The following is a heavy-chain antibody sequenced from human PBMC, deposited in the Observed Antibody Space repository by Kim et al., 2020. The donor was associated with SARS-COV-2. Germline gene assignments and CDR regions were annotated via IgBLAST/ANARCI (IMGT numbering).Heavy chain of an antibody. D-gene: IGHD5-18*01. J-gene: IGHJ6*02. CDR3: TTDGAPLSGGIQLAPSWDYGMDV. Sequence: GGSLRLSCAASGFTFSNAWMSWVRQAPGKGLEWVGRIKSKTDGGTTDYAAPVKGRFTISRDDSKNTLYLQMNSLKTEDTAVYYCTTDGAPLSGGIQLAPSWDYGMDVWGQGTTVTVSS. CDR1: GFTFSNAW. CDR2: IKSKTDGGTT. V-gene: IGHV3-15*01.